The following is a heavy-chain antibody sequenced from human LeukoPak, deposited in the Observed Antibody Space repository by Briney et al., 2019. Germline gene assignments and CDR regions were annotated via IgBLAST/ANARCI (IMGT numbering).Heavy chain of an antibody. CDR3: ARFRWELRGDLLSTEFDP. CDR1: GYTFTGYY. J-gene: IGHJ5*02. CDR2: INPNSGGT. Sequence: GASVKVSCKASGYTFTGYYMHWVRQAPGQGLEWMGWINPNSGGTNYAQKFQGRVTMTRDTSISTAYMELSSLRSADTAVYYCARFRWELRGDLLSTEFDPWGQGTLVTVSS. V-gene: IGHV1-2*02. D-gene: IGHD1-26*01.